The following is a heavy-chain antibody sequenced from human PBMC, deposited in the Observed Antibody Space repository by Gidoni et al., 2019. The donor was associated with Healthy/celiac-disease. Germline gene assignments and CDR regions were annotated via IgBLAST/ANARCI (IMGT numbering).Heavy chain of an antibody. CDR3: ARAHYDSSGPFDY. D-gene: IGHD3-22*01. J-gene: IGHJ4*02. CDR2: IIPIFGTA. CDR1: GGPFSRYA. Sequence: QVQLVQSGAEVKKPGSSVKVSCKASGGPFSRYAISWVRQAPGQGLEWMGGIIPIFGTANYAQKFQGRVTITADESTSTAYMELSSLRSEDTAVYYCARAHYDSSGPFDYWGQGTLVTVSS. V-gene: IGHV1-69*01.